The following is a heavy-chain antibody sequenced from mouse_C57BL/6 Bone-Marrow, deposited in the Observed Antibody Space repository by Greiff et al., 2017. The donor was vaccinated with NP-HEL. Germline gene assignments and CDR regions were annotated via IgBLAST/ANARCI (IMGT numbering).Heavy chain of an antibody. CDR1: GFPITSGYY. J-gene: IGHJ2*01. CDR3: AGDSSGYGDFDY. D-gene: IGHD3-2*02. Sequence: VKLMESGPGLVKPSQSLFLTCSITGFPITSGYYWIWIRQSPGKPLEWMGYITHSGETFYNPSLQSPISITRETSKNQFFLQLNSVTTEETAVYYCAGDSSGYGDFDYWGQGTTLTVSS. CDR2: ITHSGET. V-gene: IGHV12-3*01.